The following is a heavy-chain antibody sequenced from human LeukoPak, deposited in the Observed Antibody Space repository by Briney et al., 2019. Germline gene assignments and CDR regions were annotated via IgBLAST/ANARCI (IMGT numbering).Heavy chain of an antibody. D-gene: IGHD4-17*01. V-gene: IGHV1-18*01. CDR1: GYTFTSYG. J-gene: IGHJ5*02. CDR2: ISAYNGNT. Sequence: ASVKVSCKASGYTFTSYGISWVRQAPGQGLEWMGWISAYNGNTNYAQKLQGRVTMTTDTSTSTAYMELRSLRSDDTAVYYCARDVEALDYGDHGWFDPWGQGTLVTVSS. CDR3: ARDVEALDYGDHGWFDP.